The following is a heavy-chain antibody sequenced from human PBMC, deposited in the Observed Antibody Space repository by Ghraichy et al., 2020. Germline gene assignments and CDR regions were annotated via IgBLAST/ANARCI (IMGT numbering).Heavy chain of an antibody. CDR2: ISNDGSNE. CDR3: AKDRGYSYGHPFDY. D-gene: IGHD5-18*01. V-gene: IGHV3-30*18. CDR1: GFTFSTYG. Sequence: GGSLRLSCAASGFTFSTYGMHWVRQAPGKGLEWVALISNDGSNEYYADSVKDRFTISRDNPKNTLYLQMNSLRAEDTAVYYCAKDRGYSYGHPFDYWGQGTLVTVSS. J-gene: IGHJ4*02.